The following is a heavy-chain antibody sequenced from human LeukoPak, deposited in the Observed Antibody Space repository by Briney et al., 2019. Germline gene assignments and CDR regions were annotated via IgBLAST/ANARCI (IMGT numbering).Heavy chain of an antibody. J-gene: IGHJ6*03. CDR3: ARNYYYYMDV. V-gene: IGHV1-2*02. CDR1: GYTFTGYY. CDR2: INPNSGGT. Sequence: ASVKVSCKASGYTFTGYYMHWVRQAPGQGLEWMGWINPNSGGTNNAQKFQGRVTMTRDTSISTAYMELSRLRADDTGVYYCARNYYYYMDVWGKGTTVTVSS.